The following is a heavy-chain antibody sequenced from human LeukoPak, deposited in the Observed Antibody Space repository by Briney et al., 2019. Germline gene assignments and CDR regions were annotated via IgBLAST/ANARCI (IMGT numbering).Heavy chain of an antibody. J-gene: IGHJ4*02. Sequence: PGGSLRLSCEASGFTFSSYAMSWVRQAPGKGLDWVSAISGSAGSTYYADSVEGRFTISRDNSKNTLYLQMNSLRAEDTAVYYCAKSRTLPGNWGQGTLVTVSS. CDR1: GFTFSSYA. V-gene: IGHV3-23*01. CDR2: ISGSAGST. CDR3: AKSRTLPGN. D-gene: IGHD1-14*01.